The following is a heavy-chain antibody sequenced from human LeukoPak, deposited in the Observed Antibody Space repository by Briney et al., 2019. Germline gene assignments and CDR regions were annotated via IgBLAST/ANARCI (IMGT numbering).Heavy chain of an antibody. Sequence: GGSLRLSCAASGFTFSNAWMSWVRQAPGKGLEWVGRIKSKTDGGTTDYAAPVKGRFTISRDDSKNTLYLQMNSLKTEDTAVYYCTTSLWGDYVWGGYRSKSDYWGQGTLVTVSS. CDR1: GFTFSNAW. D-gene: IGHD3-16*02. J-gene: IGHJ4*02. CDR2: IKSKTDGGTT. CDR3: TTSLWGDYVWGGYRSKSDY. V-gene: IGHV3-15*01.